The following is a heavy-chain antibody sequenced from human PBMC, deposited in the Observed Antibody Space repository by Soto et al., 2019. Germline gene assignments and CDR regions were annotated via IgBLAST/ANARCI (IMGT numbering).Heavy chain of an antibody. J-gene: IGHJ2*01. CDR1: GYTFTTYA. Sequence: QVQLVQSGAEVKKPGASVKVSCKASGYTFTTYAMHWVRQAPGQRLEWMGWINAGNGDTKYSQKFQGRVTIARDTSARTVYMELSSLRSEDTTVYYCARGPPLAYCAGDCHWYFDLWGRGTLVTVSS. CDR2: INAGNGDT. CDR3: ARGPPLAYCAGDCHWYFDL. V-gene: IGHV1-3*01. D-gene: IGHD2-21*02.